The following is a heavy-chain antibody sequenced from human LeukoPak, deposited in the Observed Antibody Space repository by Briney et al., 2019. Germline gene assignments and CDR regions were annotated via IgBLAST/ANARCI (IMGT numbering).Heavy chain of an antibody. CDR2: IKQDGSEK. V-gene: IGHV3-7*01. J-gene: IGHJ4*02. CDR1: GFTFSSYW. CDR3: ARIMDHDYGDYRFDY. Sequence: GGSLRLSCAASGFTFSSYWMSWVRQALGKGLEWVANIKQDGSEKYYVDSVKGRFTISRDNAKNSLYLQMNSLRAEDTAVYYCARIMDHDYGDYRFDYRGQGTLVTVSS. D-gene: IGHD4-17*01.